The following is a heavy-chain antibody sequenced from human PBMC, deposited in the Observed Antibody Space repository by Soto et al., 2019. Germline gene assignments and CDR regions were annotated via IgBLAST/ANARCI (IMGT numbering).Heavy chain of an antibody. CDR2: ISSSSSHI. Sequence: GGSLRLSCGASGFTFRSYSMNWVRQAPGKGLEWASSISSSSSHIYYPDSVKGRFTISRDNAKNSLYLQMNSLRAEDTAVYYCAIISSGIAAAGDYYYGMEIWSQGTTVT. J-gene: IGHJ6*02. CDR3: AIISSGIAAAGDYYYGMEI. CDR1: GFTFRSYS. D-gene: IGHD6-13*01. V-gene: IGHV3-21*01.